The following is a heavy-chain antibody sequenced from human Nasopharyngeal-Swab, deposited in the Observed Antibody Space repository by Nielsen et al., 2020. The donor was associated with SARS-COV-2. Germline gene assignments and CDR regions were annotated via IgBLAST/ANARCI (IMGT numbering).Heavy chain of an antibody. V-gene: IGHV1-3*01. CDR2: INAGNGDT. Sequence: ASVKVSCKASGYTIAAYGMYWARQAPGQGLEWVGWINAGNGDTKYSEKFQGRLTITRDISASTAYMELSSLTSEDTAVYYCARDDFTSTAFDIWGQGTMVTVSS. J-gene: IGHJ3*02. CDR1: GYTIAAYG. CDR3: ARDDFTSTAFDI.